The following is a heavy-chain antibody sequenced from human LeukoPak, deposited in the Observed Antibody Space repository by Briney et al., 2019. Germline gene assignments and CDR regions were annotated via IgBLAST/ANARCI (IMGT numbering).Heavy chain of an antibody. J-gene: IGHJ4*02. CDR2: IKQDGSEK. CDR1: GFTFSSYG. Sequence: HPGGSLRLSCAASGFTFSSYGMHWVRQAPERGLEWVANIKQDGSEKYYVDSVKGRFTVSRDNAKNSLYLQVSSLRAEDTAVYYCARLYSTGCYGGPDYWGQGTLVAVSS. V-gene: IGHV3-7*01. CDR3: ARLYSTGCYGGPDY. D-gene: IGHD6-19*01.